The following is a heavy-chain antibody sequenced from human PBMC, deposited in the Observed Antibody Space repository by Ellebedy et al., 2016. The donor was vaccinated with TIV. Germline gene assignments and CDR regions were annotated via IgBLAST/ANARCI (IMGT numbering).Heavy chain of an antibody. Sequence: PGGSLRLPCAASGFNFGGHAMKWVRQAPGKGLEWVSSIGSSAYTTHYADSVKGRFTISRDNSRNTLYLQMNSLRGEDTAVYFCAKDVRYTTGWGGALDIWGQGAMVTVSS. CDR2: IGSSAYTT. D-gene: IGHD2-8*02. J-gene: IGHJ3*02. CDR3: AKDVRYTTGWGGALDI. CDR1: GFNFGGHA. V-gene: IGHV3-23*01.